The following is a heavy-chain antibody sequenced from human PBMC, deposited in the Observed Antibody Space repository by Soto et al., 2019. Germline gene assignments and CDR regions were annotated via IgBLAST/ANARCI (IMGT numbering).Heavy chain of an antibody. CDR1: GYTFTIYA. J-gene: IGHJ4*02. CDR2: INTGNGNT. CDR3: ARTVXSGIAAAVDY. Sequence: ASVKVSCKASGYTFTIYAMHWVRQAPGQRLEWMGWINTGNGNTKYSQKFQGRGTITRDESTSTAYMELSSLRSEDTAVYYCARTVXSGIAAAVDYWGQGTLVTVSS. V-gene: IGHV1-3*04. D-gene: IGHD6-13*01.